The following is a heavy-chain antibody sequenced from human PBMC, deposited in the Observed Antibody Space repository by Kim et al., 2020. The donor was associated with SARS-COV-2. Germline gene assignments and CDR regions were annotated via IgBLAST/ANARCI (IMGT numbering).Heavy chain of an antibody. CDR3: ARDVPPVVGAAGAYYYGMDV. CDR2: IYYSGST. CDR1: GGSISSYY. J-gene: IGHJ6*02. V-gene: IGHV4-59*13. Sequence: SETLSLTCTVSGGSISSYYWSWIRQPPGKGLEWIGYIYYSGSTNYNPSLTSRVTISVDTSKNQFSLKLSSVTAADTAVYYCARDVPPVVGAAGAYYYGMDVWGQGTTVTVSS. D-gene: IGHD1-26*01.